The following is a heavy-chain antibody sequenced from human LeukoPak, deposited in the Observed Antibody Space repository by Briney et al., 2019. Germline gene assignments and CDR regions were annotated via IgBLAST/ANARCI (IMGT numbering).Heavy chain of an antibody. CDR3: AKAGCSSTSCYTNF. Sequence: PGRSLRLSCTASGFTFGDYALSWARQAPGKGLQWVSVISDSGGSAFYADSVKGRFTISRDNSKNTLYLQMNSLRAEDTAVYYCAKAGCSSTSCYTNFWGQGTLVTVTS. CDR2: ISDSGGSA. J-gene: IGHJ4*02. CDR1: GFTFGDYA. V-gene: IGHV3-23*01. D-gene: IGHD2-2*02.